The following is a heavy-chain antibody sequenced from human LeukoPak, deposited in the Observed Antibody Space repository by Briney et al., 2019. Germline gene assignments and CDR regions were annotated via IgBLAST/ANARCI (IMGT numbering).Heavy chain of an antibody. CDR2: ISGSGGST. V-gene: IGHV3-23*01. CDR3: ARVGGIAAAGTSWFDP. CDR1: GFTFSSYA. Sequence: GGSLRLSCAASGFTFSSYAMSWVRQAPGKGLEWVSGISGSGGSTYYADSVKGRFTISRDNFKNTLYLQMNSLRAEDTAVYYCARVGGIAAAGTSWFDPWGQGTLVTVSS. J-gene: IGHJ5*02. D-gene: IGHD6-13*01.